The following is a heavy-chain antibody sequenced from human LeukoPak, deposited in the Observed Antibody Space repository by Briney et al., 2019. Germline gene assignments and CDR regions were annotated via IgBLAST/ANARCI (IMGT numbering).Heavy chain of an antibody. D-gene: IGHD3-3*01. V-gene: IGHV1-69*04. CDR2: IIPILGIA. CDR1: GGTFSSYA. Sequence: SVKVSCKASGGTFSSYAISWVRQAPGQGLEWMGRIIPILGIANYAQKFQGRVTITADKSTSTVYMELSSLRSEDTAMYYCAREGEIDYDLSDYWGQGTLVTVSS. J-gene: IGHJ4*02. CDR3: AREGEIDYDLSDY.